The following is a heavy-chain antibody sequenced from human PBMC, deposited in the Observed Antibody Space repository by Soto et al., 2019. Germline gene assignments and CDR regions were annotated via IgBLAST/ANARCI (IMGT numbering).Heavy chain of an antibody. Sequence: QVQLVESGGGVVQPGRSLRLSCAASGFTFSSYGMHWVRQAPGKGLEWVAVIWYDGSNKYYADSVKGRFTISRDNSKNTLYLQMNSLRAEDTAVYYCARGDPGYCSGGSCYYYYYYMDVWGKGTTVTVS. CDR2: IWYDGSNK. CDR3: ARGDPGYCSGGSCYYYYYYMDV. J-gene: IGHJ6*03. D-gene: IGHD2-15*01. V-gene: IGHV3-33*01. CDR1: GFTFSSYG.